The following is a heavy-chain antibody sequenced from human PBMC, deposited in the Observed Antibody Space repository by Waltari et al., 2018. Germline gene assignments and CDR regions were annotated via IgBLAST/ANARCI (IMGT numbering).Heavy chain of an antibody. CDR3: AKDAVPAAIAYMDV. Sequence: EVQLVESGGVVVQPGGSLRLSCAASGFTFDDYTMHWVRQDPGKGLEWVSLISWDGGSTYYADSVKGRFTISRDNSKNSLYLQMNSLRTEDTALYYCAKDAVPAAIAYMDVWGKGTTVTVSS. CDR2: ISWDGGST. CDR1: GFTFDDYT. D-gene: IGHD2-2*02. J-gene: IGHJ6*03. V-gene: IGHV3-43*01.